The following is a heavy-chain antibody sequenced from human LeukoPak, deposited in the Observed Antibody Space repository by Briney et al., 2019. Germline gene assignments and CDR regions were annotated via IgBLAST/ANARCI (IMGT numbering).Heavy chain of an antibody. D-gene: IGHD2-21*01. CDR3: ARLPYPHLPELDY. V-gene: IGHV3-30*03. J-gene: IGHJ4*02. Sequence: GGSLRLSCAASGFTFSSYGMHWVRQAPGKGLEWVAVISYDGSSKYYADSVKGRFTISRDNSKNTLYLQMNSLRAEDTAVYYCARLPYPHLPELDYWGQGTLVTVSS. CDR2: ISYDGSSK. CDR1: GFTFSSYG.